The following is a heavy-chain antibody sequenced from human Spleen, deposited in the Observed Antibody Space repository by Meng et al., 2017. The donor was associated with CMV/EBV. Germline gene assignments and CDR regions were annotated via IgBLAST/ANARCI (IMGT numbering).Heavy chain of an antibody. CDR3: ARALEAIDF. Sequence: HACAVSGASIGSSDSYWGCGRQRPGKGLKWIGYSYTSGTTYYHPSLKSRLTISPDTSKNQFSLKLSSVTAADSAVYYCARALEAIDFWGQGTLVTVSS. CDR2: SYTSGTT. CDR1: GASIGSSDSY. V-gene: IGHV4-31*11. J-gene: IGHJ4*02.